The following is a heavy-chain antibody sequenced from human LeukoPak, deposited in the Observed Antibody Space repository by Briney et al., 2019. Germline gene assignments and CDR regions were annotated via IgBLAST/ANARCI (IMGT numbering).Heavy chain of an antibody. V-gene: IGHV3-7*01. D-gene: IGHD1-26*01. Sequence: GGSLRLSCAASGFTFSSYSMNWVRQAPGKGLEWVANIKQDGSEKYYVDSVKDRFTISRDNAKNSLYLQMNSLRAEDTAVYYCARRRYSGSSQHFDYWGQGTLVTVSS. J-gene: IGHJ4*02. CDR3: ARRRYSGSSQHFDY. CDR2: IKQDGSEK. CDR1: GFTFSSYS.